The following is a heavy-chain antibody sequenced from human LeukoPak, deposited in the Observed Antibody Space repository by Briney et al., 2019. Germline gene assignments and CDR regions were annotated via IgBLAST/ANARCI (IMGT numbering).Heavy chain of an antibody. CDR3: AKDYYYDSSGYYAYTYYFDY. D-gene: IGHD3-22*01. J-gene: IGHJ4*02. CDR1: GFTFSSYA. V-gene: IGHV3-23*01. Sequence: GGSLRLSCAASGFTFSSYAMSWVRQAPGKGLEWVSAISGNGGTTYYSDSVKGRFTISRDNSKNTLFLQMNSLRAEDTAVYYCAKDYYYDSSGYYAYTYYFDYWGQGTLVTVSS. CDR2: ISGNGGTT.